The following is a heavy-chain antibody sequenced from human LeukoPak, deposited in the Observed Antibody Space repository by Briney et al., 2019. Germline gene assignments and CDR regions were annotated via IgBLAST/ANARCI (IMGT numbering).Heavy chain of an antibody. CDR2: VNESGGT. CDR3: ARENYYAIPDLDY. Sequence: SETLSLTCAVYIDSFSNYHWNWIRQTPAKGMEWIGEVNESGGTNISPSLRSRVILSVDTSKNQFSLKLISVTVADTAIYYCARENYYAIPDLDYWGQGALVTVSS. D-gene: IGHD2-21*01. J-gene: IGHJ4*02. V-gene: IGHV4-34*01. CDR1: IDSFSNYH.